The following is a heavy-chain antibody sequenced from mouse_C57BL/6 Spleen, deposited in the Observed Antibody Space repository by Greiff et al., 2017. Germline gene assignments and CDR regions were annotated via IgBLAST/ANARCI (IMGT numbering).Heavy chain of an antibody. D-gene: IGHD1-1*01. J-gene: IGHJ2*01. Sequence: QVQLKESGAELARPGASVKMSCKASGYTFTSYTMHWVKQRPGQGLEWIGYINPSSGYTKYNQKFKDKATLTADKSSSTAYMQLSSLTSEDSAVYYCARSKVITTVVDDWGQGTTLTVAS. CDR1: GYTFTSYT. CDR2: INPSSGYT. V-gene: IGHV1-4*01. CDR3: ARSKVITTVVDD.